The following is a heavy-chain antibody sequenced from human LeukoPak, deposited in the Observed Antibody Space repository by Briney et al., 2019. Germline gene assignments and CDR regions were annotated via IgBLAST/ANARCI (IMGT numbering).Heavy chain of an antibody. CDR3: ARDSSGYPDYYYYMDV. D-gene: IGHD3-22*01. CDR1: GGSIRNSSYY. Sequence: SETLSLTCTVSGGSIRNSSYYWGWIRQPPGKGLEWIGSIYYSGSTYYNPSLKSRVTISVDTSKNQFSLKLSSVTAADTAVYYCARDSSGYPDYYYYMDVWGKGTTVTVSS. CDR2: IYYSGST. V-gene: IGHV4-39*07. J-gene: IGHJ6*03.